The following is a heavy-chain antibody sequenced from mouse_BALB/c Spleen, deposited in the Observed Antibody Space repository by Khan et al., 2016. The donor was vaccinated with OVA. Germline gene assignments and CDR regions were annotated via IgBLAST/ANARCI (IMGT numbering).Heavy chain of an antibody. CDR3: APVGNYYVSFAY. Sequence: EVKLQESGPELVKPGASVKMSCKASGYTFTSYVMHWVKQKPGLGLEWIGYIYPFNDDTKYNEKFKGKATLTSDKYSSTAYMELSSLTSEDSAVYYCAPVGNYYVSFAYWGQGTLVTVSA. J-gene: IGHJ3*01. CDR1: GYTFTSYV. CDR2: IYPFNDDT. V-gene: IGHV1S136*01. D-gene: IGHD1-1*01.